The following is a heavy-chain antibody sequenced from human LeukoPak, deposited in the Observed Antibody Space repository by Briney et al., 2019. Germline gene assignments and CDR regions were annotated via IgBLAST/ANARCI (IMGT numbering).Heavy chain of an antibody. D-gene: IGHD2-2*01. CDR1: GFTVSNNY. J-gene: IGHJ4*02. CDR3: AKDQYCTSTSCYVGY. CDR2: IYVGGGT. Sequence: GGSLRLSCEASGFTVSNNYMSWVRQAPGKGLEWVSIIYVGGGTYYADSVRGRFTISRDNSKNTLYLQMNSLRAEDTAVYYCAKDQYCTSTSCYVGYWGQGTLVTVSS. V-gene: IGHV3-53*01.